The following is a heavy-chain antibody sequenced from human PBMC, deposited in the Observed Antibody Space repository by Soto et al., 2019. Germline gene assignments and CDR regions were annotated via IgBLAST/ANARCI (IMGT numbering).Heavy chain of an antibody. CDR3: THRSGMGGNSWLPGF. CDR1: GFTFSSYA. D-gene: IGHD6-13*01. J-gene: IGHJ4*02. V-gene: IGHV3-23*01. CDR2: ISGSGGVT. Sequence: GGSLRLSCAASGFTFSSYAMSWVRQAPGKGLEWVSAISGSGGVTYYADSVKGRFTISKDTSKNQVVLTMTNMDPVDTATYYCTHRSGMGGNSWLPGFWGQGTLVTVSS.